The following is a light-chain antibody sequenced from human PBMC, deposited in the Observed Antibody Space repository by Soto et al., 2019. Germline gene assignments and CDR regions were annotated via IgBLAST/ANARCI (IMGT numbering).Light chain of an antibody. CDR2: GNS. V-gene: IGLV1-40*01. CDR3: QSYDNTLSGYV. J-gene: IGLJ1*01. CDR1: SSNIGAGYD. Sequence: QSALTQPPSVSGAPGQRVTISCSGSSSNIGAGYDVHWYQQFPGTAPRLLIYGNSNRPSGVPDRFSGSKSGTSASLAITGLQAEDEADYYCQSYDNTLSGYVFATGTKVTVL.